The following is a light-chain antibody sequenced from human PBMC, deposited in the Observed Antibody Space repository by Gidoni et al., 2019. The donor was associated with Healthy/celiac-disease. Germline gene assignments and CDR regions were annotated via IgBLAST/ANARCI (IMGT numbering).Light chain of an antibody. CDR3: QQSYSTLST. V-gene: IGKV1-39*01. CDR1: QSISSY. J-gene: IGKJ3*01. CDR2: AAS. Sequence: DIQMTQSPSSLSASVGDRVTITCRASQSISSYLNWYQQKPGKAPKLLIYAASSLQSGVPSRFSGSGSGTDFTLTISSLQPEDFATYSCQQSYSTLSTFGPGTKVDIK.